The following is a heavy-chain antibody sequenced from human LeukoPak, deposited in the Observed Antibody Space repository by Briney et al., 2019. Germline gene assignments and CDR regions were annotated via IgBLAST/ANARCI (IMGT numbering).Heavy chain of an antibody. D-gene: IGHD2-21*02. Sequence: PSETLSLTCTVSGGSISSYYWSWIRQPPGKGLEWIGYIYYSGSTNYNPSLKSRVTISVDTSKNQFSLKLSSVTAADTAVYYCAWGWGVVTAGGYFDLWGRGTLVTVSS. CDR3: AWGWGVVTAGGYFDL. J-gene: IGHJ2*01. V-gene: IGHV4-59*01. CDR1: GGSISSYY. CDR2: IYYSGST.